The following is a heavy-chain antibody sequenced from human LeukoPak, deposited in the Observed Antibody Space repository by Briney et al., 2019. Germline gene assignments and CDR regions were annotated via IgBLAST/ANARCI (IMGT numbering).Heavy chain of an antibody. CDR1: GGSVSSGTYY. V-gene: IGHV4-61*01. CDR2: IYYGGST. CDR3: ARVLIAVAGFDF. Sequence: PSETLSLTCTVSGGSVSSGTYYWSWIRQPPGKGLEWIGYIYYGGSTTYNPSLKSRVTISADTSEDQFSLKLSSVTAADTAVYYCARVLIAVAGFDFWGQGTLVTVSS. D-gene: IGHD6-19*01. J-gene: IGHJ4*02.